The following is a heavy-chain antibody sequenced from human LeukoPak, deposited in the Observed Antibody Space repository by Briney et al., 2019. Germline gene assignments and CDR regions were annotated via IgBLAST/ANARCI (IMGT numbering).Heavy chain of an antibody. J-gene: IGHJ3*02. V-gene: IGHV1-8*01. D-gene: IGHD3-3*01. CDR2: VNTKSGNT. CDR1: VYTFTSYD. Sequence: GASVKVSSKASVYTFTSYDINWVRQATGQGVERMGWVNTKSGNTDNVQKFQGRVTMTRNTYISTAYMELSSLRSEDTAVYCCARADVLRFLEWLFYDAFDIWGQGTMVTVSS. CDR3: ARADVLRFLEWLFYDAFDI.